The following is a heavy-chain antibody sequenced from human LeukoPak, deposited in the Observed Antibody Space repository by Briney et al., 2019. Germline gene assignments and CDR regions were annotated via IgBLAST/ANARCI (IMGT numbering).Heavy chain of an antibody. CDR1: GYTFTGYY. CDR3: ARAPRRNYYYYMDV. J-gene: IGHJ6*03. V-gene: IGHV1-2*02. Sequence: ASVKVSCKASGYTFTGYYMHWVRQAPGQGLEWMGWINPNSGGTNYAQKFQGRVTMTRDTSISTAYMELSRLRSDDTAVYYCARAPRRNYYYYMDVWGKGTTVTISS. CDR2: INPNSGGT.